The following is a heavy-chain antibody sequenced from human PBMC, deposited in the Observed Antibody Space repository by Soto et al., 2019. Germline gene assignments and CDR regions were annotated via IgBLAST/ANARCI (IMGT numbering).Heavy chain of an antibody. CDR2: IIPIFGTA. J-gene: IGHJ4*02. Sequence: VQLVQSGAEVKKPGSSVKVSCKASGGTFSSYAISWVRQAPGQGLEWMGGIIPIFGTANYAQKFQGRVTSTAHXXTXTXXMTVSGLGSEDTDVYDCARESRRGEHGDLPLAFDYWGQGTMVTVSS. CDR3: ARESRRGEHGDLPLAFDY. D-gene: IGHD4-17*01. CDR1: GGTFSSYA. V-gene: IGHV1-69*12.